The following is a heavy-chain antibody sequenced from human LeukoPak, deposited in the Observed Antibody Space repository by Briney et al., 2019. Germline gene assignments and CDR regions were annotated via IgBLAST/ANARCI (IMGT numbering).Heavy chain of an antibody. V-gene: IGHV3-48*03. CDR2: ISSSGSTI. Sequence: GGSLRLSCAASGFTFSSYEMNRVRQAPGKGLEWVSYISSSGSTIYYADSVKGRFTISRDNAKNSLYLQMNSLRAEDTAVYYCAGPQDSSSWYSANFDYWGKGTLVTVSS. D-gene: IGHD6-13*01. CDR3: AGPQDSSSWYSANFDY. J-gene: IGHJ4*02. CDR1: GFTFSSYE.